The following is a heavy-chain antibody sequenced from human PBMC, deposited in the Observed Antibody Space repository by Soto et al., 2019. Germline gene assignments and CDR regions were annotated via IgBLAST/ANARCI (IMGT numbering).Heavy chain of an antibody. CDR2: ISSSSSYI. CDR3: ASKDDFWSGTDPYYYYYYMDV. D-gene: IGHD3-3*01. Sequence: EVQLVESGGGLVKPGGSLRLSCAASGFTFSSYSMNWVRQAPGKGLGWVSSISSSSSYIYYADSVKGRFTISRDNAKNSLYLQMNSLRAEDTAVYYCASKDDFWSGTDPYYYYYYMDVWGKGTTVTVSS. V-gene: IGHV3-21*01. CDR1: GFTFSSYS. J-gene: IGHJ6*03.